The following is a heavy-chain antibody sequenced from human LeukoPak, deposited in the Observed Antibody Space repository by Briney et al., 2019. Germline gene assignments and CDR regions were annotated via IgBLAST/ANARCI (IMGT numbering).Heavy chain of an antibody. J-gene: IGHJ5*02. CDR2: ISWNSGSI. CDR1: GFTFDDYA. V-gene: IGHV3-9*01. Sequence: PGRSLRLSCAASGFTFDDYAMPWVRQAPGKGLEWVSGISWNSGSIGYADSVKGRFTISRDNAKNSLYLQMNSLRAEDTALYYCAKERYSSSWYPWFDPWGQGTLVTVSS. CDR3: AKERYSSSWYPWFDP. D-gene: IGHD6-13*01.